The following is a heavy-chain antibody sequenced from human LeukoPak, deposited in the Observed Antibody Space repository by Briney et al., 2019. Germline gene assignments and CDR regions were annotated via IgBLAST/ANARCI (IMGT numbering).Heavy chain of an antibody. J-gene: IGHJ5*02. Sequence: PGGSLRLSCAASGFTFSSYAMSWVRQAPGKGLEWVSAISGSGGSTYYADSVKGRFTISRDNSKNTLYLQMNSLRAEDTAVYYCAKDPPTLVVPAAMNWFDPWGQGTLVTVSS. CDR1: GFTFSSYA. CDR3: AKDPPTLVVPAAMNWFDP. D-gene: IGHD2-2*01. CDR2: ISGSGGST. V-gene: IGHV3-23*01.